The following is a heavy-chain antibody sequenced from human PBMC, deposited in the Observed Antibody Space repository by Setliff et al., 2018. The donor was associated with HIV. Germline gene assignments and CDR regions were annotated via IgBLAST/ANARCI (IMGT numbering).Heavy chain of an antibody. Sequence: SVKVSCKVSGDTFNNYGLNWVQQAPGQGLEWMGGIIPIFKSADYAQKFQGRVTITTDESTSTAYMDLSSLKSEDTAIYYCARTSGDAYNYEGAVDVWGQGTLVTV. J-gene: IGHJ3*01. CDR1: GDTFNNYG. V-gene: IGHV1-69*05. D-gene: IGHD5-12*01. CDR2: IIPIFKSA. CDR3: ARTSGDAYNYEGAVDV.